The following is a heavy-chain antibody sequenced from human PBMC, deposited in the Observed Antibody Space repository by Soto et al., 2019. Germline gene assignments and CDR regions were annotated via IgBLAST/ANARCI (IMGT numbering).Heavy chain of an antibody. J-gene: IGHJ5*02. Sequence: ASVKVSCKASGYTFTSYGISLVRQAPGQGLEWMGWISAYNGNTNYAQKLQGRVTMTTDTSTSTAYMELRSLRSDDTAVYYCARDSGRIAVAGTVWFDPWGQGTLVTVSS. CDR1: GYTFTSYG. CDR3: ARDSGRIAVAGTVWFDP. CDR2: ISAYNGNT. V-gene: IGHV1-18*01. D-gene: IGHD6-19*01.